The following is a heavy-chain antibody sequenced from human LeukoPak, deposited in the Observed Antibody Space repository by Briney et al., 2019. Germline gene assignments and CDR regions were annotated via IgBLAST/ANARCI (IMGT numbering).Heavy chain of an antibody. V-gene: IGHV4-31*03. J-gene: IGHJ4*02. D-gene: IGHD5-24*01. CDR2: IYYSGST. Sequence: PSETLSLTCTVSGGSISSGGYYWSWLRQHPGKGLEWIGYIYYSGSTYYNPSLKSRVTISVDTSKNQFSLKLSSVTAADTAVYYCARRGRWLQLGYFDYWGQGTLVTVSS. CDR1: GGSISSGGYY. CDR3: ARRGRWLQLGYFDY.